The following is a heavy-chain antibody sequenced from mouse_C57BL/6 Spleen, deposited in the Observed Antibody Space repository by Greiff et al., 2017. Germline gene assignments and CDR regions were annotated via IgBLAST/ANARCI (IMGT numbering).Heavy chain of an antibody. Sequence: QVQLQQPGAELVKPGASVKLSCKASGYTFTSYWMHWVKQRPGQGLEWIGMIHPNSGSTNYNEKFKSKATLTVDKSSSTAYMQLSSLTSEDSAVYYCAREAYGSSYRWYFDVWGTGTTVTVSS. CDR2: IHPNSGST. J-gene: IGHJ1*03. CDR3: AREAYGSSYRWYFDV. V-gene: IGHV1-64*01. CDR1: GYTFTSYW. D-gene: IGHD1-1*01.